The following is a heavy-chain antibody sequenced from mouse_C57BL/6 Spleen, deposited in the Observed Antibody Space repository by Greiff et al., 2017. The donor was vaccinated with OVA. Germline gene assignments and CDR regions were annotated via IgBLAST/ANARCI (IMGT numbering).Heavy chain of an antibody. J-gene: IGHJ4*01. CDR1: GYTFTSYW. CDR2: IHPNSGST. CDR3: ATTIVARAMDY. Sequence: QVQLQQPGAELVKPGASVKLSCKASGYTFTSYWMHWVKQRPGQGLEWIGMIHPNSGSTNYNEKFKSKATLTVDKSSSTDYMQLSSLTSEDSAVYYCATTIVARAMDYWGQGTSVTVSS. D-gene: IGHD1-1*01. V-gene: IGHV1-64*01.